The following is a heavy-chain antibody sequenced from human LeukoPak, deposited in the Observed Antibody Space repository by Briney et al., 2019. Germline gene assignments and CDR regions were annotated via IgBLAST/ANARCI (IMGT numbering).Heavy chain of an antibody. Sequence: ASVKVSCKASGSTFTGYNIHWVRQAPGQGLEWMGWINPNSGGTNYAQKFQGRVTMTRDTSISTAYMELSTLRSDDTAVYYCARINTVFGVINNDYWGQGTLVAVSS. CDR3: ARINTVFGVINNDY. CDR1: GSTFTGYN. V-gene: IGHV1-2*02. D-gene: IGHD3-3*01. J-gene: IGHJ4*02. CDR2: INPNSGGT.